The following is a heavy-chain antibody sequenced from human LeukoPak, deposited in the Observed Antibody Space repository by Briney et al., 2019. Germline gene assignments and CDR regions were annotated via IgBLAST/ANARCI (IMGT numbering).Heavy chain of an antibody. CDR2: ISSSSSYI. V-gene: IGHV3-21*04. CDR3: AKDDRYYYDSSGYYSGMDV. CDR1: GFTFSSYS. Sequence: GGSLRLSCAASGFTFSSYSMNWVRQAPGKGLEWVSSISSSSSYIYYADSVKGRFTISRDNAKNSLYLQMSSLRAEDTALYYCAKDDRYYYDSSGYYSGMDVWGQGTTVTVSS. J-gene: IGHJ6*02. D-gene: IGHD3-22*01.